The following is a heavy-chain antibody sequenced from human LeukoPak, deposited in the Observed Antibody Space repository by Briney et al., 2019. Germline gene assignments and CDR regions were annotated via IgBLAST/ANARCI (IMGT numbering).Heavy chain of an antibody. Sequence: GGSLRLSCAASGFTFSSYSMNWVRQAPGKGLEWVSSISSSSSTIYYADSVKGRFTISRDNAKNSLYLQMNSLRAEDTAVYYCARDPPSRYWGQGTLVTVSS. CDR2: ISSSSSTI. CDR3: ARDPPSRY. V-gene: IGHV3-48*04. J-gene: IGHJ4*02. CDR1: GFTFSSYS.